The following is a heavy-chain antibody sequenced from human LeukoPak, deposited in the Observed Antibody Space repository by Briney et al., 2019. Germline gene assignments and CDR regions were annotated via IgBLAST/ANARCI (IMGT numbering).Heavy chain of an antibody. V-gene: IGHV1-18*04. CDR1: GYSFTDYY. CDR3: ARDQGSYSAFDY. Sequence: ASVKVSCKASGYSFTDYYMHWVRQAPGQGLEWMGWISAYNGNTKYAQKLQGRVTMTTDTSTSTAYMGLRSLRCDDTAVYYCARDQGSYSAFDYWGQGTLVTVSS. J-gene: IGHJ4*02. D-gene: IGHD1-26*01. CDR2: ISAYNGNT.